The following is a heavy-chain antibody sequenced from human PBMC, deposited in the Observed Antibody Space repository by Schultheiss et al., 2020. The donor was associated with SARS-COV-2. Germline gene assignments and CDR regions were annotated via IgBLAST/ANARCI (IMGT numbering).Heavy chain of an antibody. CDR1: GFTFSSYD. Sequence: GGSLRLSCAASGFTFSSYDMHWVRQATGKGLEWVSAIGTAGDTYYPGSVKGRFTISRENAKNSLYLQMNSLRAGDTAVYYCAKAVVAYYDFWSGLNWFDPWGQGTLVTVSS. D-gene: IGHD3-3*01. CDR2: IGTAGDT. V-gene: IGHV3-13*01. J-gene: IGHJ5*02. CDR3: AKAVVAYYDFWSGLNWFDP.